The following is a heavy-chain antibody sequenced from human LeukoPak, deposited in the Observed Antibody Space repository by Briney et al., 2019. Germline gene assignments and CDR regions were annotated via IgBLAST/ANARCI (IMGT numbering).Heavy chain of an antibody. V-gene: IGHV3-9*01. CDR2: ISWNSGSI. J-gene: IGHJ6*02. D-gene: IGHD2-15*01. Sequence: GRSLRLSCAASGFTFDDYAMHWVRHAPGKGLEWVSGISWNSGSIGYADSVKGRFTISRDNAKNSLYLQMNSLRAEDTALYYCAKVLGGYSYYYGMDVWGQGTTVTVSS. CDR3: AKVLGGYSYYYGMDV. CDR1: GFTFDDYA.